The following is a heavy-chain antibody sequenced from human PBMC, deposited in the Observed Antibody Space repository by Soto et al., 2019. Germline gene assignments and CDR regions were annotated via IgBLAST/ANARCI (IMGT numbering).Heavy chain of an antibody. CDR2: IYYSGST. CDR1: GGSISSSSYY. CDR3: ATPYYDYVWGSDRPRWYYGMDV. D-gene: IGHD3-16*02. J-gene: IGHJ6*02. V-gene: IGHV4-39*01. Sequence: QLQLQESGPGLVKPSETLSLTCTVSGGSISSSSYYWGWIRQPPGKGLEWIGSIYYSGSTYYNPSLKSRVTISVDTSNNQFPLKLGSVTAADTAVYYCATPYYDYVWGSDRPRWYYGMDVWGQGTTFTVSS.